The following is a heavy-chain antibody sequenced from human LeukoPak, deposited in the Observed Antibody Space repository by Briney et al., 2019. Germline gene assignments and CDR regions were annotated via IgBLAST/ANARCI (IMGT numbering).Heavy chain of an antibody. D-gene: IGHD6-19*01. CDR1: GGSISSGGYS. V-gene: IGHV4-30-2*02. CDR3: ASGGLGLIDY. Sequence: PSQTLSLTCAVSGGSISSGGYSWSWIRQPPGKGLEWIGYIYHSGSTYYNPSLKSRVTISVDTSKNQFSLKLSSVTAADTAVYYCASGGLGLIDYWGQGTLVTVSS. CDR2: IYHSGST. J-gene: IGHJ4*02.